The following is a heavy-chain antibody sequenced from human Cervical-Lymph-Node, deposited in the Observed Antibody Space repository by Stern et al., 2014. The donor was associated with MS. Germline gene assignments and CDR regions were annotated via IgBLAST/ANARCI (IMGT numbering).Heavy chain of an antibody. CDR2: INHSGKT. Sequence: QVQLQQWGAGLLRPSETLSLTCAVHGASFTDNYWSWIRQTPGKGLEWIGEINHSGKTHHNPSLMSRVTLPVATSKNKFSLKLNSVTAADTAVYYCARERKVERSARVFVSFDVWGQGTLLTVSS. J-gene: IGHJ3*01. V-gene: IGHV4-34*01. CDR3: ARERKVERSARVFVSFDV. D-gene: IGHD1-1*01. CDR1: GASFTDNY.